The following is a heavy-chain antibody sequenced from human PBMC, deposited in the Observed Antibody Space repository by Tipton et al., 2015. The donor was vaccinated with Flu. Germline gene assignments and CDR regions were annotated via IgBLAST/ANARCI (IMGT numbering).Heavy chain of an antibody. CDR2: IYYNGST. D-gene: IGHD3-10*01. V-gene: IGHV4-59*01. CDR3: ARDQTYYYGSSDAFDI. J-gene: IGHJ3*02. Sequence: PGLVKPSETLSLTCSVSGDSMRSYYWSWIRQPPGKGLEWIGTIYYNGSTDYNPSLNSRVTISVDMSKNQFSLKLTSVTAADTAVYYCARDQTYYYGSSDAFDIWGQGTMVTVSS. CDR1: GDSMRSYY.